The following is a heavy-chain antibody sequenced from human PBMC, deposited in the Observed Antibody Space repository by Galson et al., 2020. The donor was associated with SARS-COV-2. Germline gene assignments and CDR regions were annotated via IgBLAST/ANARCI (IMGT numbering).Heavy chain of an antibody. J-gene: IGHJ4*02. D-gene: IGHD6-6*01. Sequence: GESLKISCAASGFTFSSYALHWVRQAPGKGLEWVAVISYDGSHTYYADSVKGRFTISRDNSKNTLYLQMNSLRPEDTAVYYCARDRGPYSSSYDFDYWGQGTLVTVSS. CDR1: GFTFSSYA. V-gene: IGHV3-30*04. CDR2: ISYDGSHT. CDR3: ARDRGPYSSSYDFDY.